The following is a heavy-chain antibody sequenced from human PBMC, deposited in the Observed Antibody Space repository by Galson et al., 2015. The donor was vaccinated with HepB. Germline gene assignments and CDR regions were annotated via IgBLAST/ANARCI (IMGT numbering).Heavy chain of an antibody. CDR3: TTNYYGSGSSYYYYYGMDV. D-gene: IGHD3-10*01. CDR2: IKSKTDGGTT. J-gene: IGHJ6*02. CDR1: GFTFSNAW. V-gene: IGHV3-15*01. Sequence: SLRLSCAASGFTFSNAWMSWVRQAPGKGLEWVGRIKSKTDGGTTDYAAPVKGRFTISRDDSKNTLYLQMNSLKTEDTAVYYCTTNYYGSGSSYYYYYGMDVWGQGTTFTVSS.